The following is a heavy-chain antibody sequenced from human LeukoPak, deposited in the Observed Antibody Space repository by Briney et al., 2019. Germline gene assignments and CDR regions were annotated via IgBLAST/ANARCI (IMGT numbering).Heavy chain of an antibody. Sequence: GASVKVSCKASGYTFTSYGISWVRQAPGQGLEWVGWISGDNGSTNYAQKLQGRVTMTTDTSTSTAYMELRSLRSDDSAIYYCAREDTRRGSRGYFDYWGQGTLVTLS. CDR2: ISGDNGST. CDR3: AREDTRRGSRGYFDY. J-gene: IGHJ4*02. D-gene: IGHD2-2*01. CDR1: GYTFTSYG. V-gene: IGHV1-18*01.